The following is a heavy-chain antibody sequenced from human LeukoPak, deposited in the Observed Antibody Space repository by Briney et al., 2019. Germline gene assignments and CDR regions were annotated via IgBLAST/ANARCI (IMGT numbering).Heavy chain of an antibody. V-gene: IGHV5-51*01. D-gene: IGHD6-19*01. CDR2: IYPGDSDT. J-gene: IGHJ5*02. CDR3: ARLCPEQWLVRTGHSWFDP. Sequence: SGESLKISCKGSGYSFTSYWIGWVRQMPGKGLEWMGIIYPGDSDTRYSPSLQGQVTISADKSISTAYLQWSSLKASDTAMYYCARLCPEQWLVRTGHSWFDPWGQGTLVTVSS. CDR1: GYSFTSYW.